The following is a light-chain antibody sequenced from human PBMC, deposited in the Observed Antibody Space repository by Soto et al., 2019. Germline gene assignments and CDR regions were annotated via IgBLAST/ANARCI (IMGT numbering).Light chain of an antibody. V-gene: IGLV2-14*03. CDR1: SGDVGAYNF. CDR3: FSYTSSSTYV. CDR2: HVS. J-gene: IGLJ1*01. Sequence: QSVLTQPASVSGSPGQSITISCTGTSGDVGAYNFVSWYQQHPGKAPKLIVYHVSDRPSGFSSRFSGSKSGNTASLTISGLQAEDEADYYCFSYTSSSTYVFGTGTKVTVL.